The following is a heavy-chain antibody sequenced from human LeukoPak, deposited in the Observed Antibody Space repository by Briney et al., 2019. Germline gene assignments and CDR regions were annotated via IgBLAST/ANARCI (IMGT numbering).Heavy chain of an antibody. Sequence: SETLSLTCTVSGGSISSYYWSWIRQPPGKGLEWIGYIYYSGSTNYNPSLKSRVTISVDTSKNQFSLKLSSVTAADTAVYYCARESGSYFPNDAFDIWGQGTMVTVSS. CDR1: GGSISSYY. CDR2: IYYSGST. CDR3: ARESGSYFPNDAFDI. D-gene: IGHD1-26*01. V-gene: IGHV4-59*08. J-gene: IGHJ3*02.